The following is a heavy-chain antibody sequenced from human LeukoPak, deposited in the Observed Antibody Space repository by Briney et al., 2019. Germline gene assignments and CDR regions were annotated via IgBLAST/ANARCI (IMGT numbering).Heavy chain of an antibody. V-gene: IGHV1-8*01. CDR3: ARAGEYSSSWYVYYYYGMDV. CDR1: GYTFTSYD. D-gene: IGHD6-13*01. Sequence: ASVKVSCKASGYTFTSYDINWVRQAPGQGLEWMGWMNPNSGNTGYAQKFQGRVTMTRNTSISTAYMELSSLRSEDTAVYYCARAGEYSSSWYVYYYYGMDVWGQGTTVTVSS. J-gene: IGHJ6*02. CDR2: MNPNSGNT.